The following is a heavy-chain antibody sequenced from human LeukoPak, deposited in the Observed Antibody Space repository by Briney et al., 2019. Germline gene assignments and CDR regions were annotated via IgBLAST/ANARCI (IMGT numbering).Heavy chain of an antibody. V-gene: IGHV3-74*01. CDR2: INSDGSST. D-gene: IGHD4-11*01. J-gene: IGHJ4*02. CDR1: GFTFSSYW. CDR3: ARDGHWEVTRGHYFDY. Sequence: GGSLTLSCAASGFTFSSYWMHWVRQAPGKGLVWVSRINSDGSSTSYADSVKGRFTISRDNAKNSVYLQMNSLRVEDTAVYYCARDGHWEVTRGHYFDYWGQGTLVTVSS.